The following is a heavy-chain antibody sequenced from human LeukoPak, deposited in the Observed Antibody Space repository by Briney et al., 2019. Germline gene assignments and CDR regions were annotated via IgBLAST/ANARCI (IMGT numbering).Heavy chain of an antibody. Sequence: KVSCKASGGTFSSYAISWVRQAPGQGLEWMGGIIPMFGTANYAQKFQGRVTITTEESTSTAYMELSSLGSEDTAMYYCARVFARGGEISGSYYYYWGQGTLVTVSS. D-gene: IGHD1-26*01. CDR2: IIPMFGTA. J-gene: IGHJ4*02. CDR1: GGTFSSYA. V-gene: IGHV1-69*05. CDR3: ARVFARGGEISGSYYYY.